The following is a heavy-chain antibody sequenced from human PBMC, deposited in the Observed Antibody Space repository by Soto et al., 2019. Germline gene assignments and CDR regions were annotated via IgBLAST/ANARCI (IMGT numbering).Heavy chain of an antibody. CDR2: TYYRSKWYN. D-gene: IGHD2-8*01. V-gene: IGHV6-1*01. CDR3: ARDIVLMVYAIPPGVWFDP. Sequence: SQTLSLTCAISGDSVSSNSAAWNWIRQYPSRGLEWLGRTYYRSKWYNDYAVSVKSRITINPDTSKNQFSLQLNSVTPEDTAVYYCARDIVLMVYAIPPGVWFDPWGQGTLVTVSS. CDR1: GDSVSSNSAA. J-gene: IGHJ5*02.